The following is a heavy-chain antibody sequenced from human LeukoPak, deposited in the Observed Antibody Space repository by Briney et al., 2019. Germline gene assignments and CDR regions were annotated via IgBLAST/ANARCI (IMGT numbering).Heavy chain of an antibody. Sequence: GGSLRLSCAASGFTFSSYAMSWVRQAPGKGLEWVSAISGSGGSTYYADSVKGRFTISRDNSKNTLYLQMNSLRTEDTAVYYCAKGTVLSYNYDRNEGNWFDPWGQGTLVTVSS. V-gene: IGHV3-23*01. CDR1: GFTFSSYA. D-gene: IGHD3-16*01. CDR2: ISGSGGST. J-gene: IGHJ5*02. CDR3: AKGTVLSYNYDRNEGNWFDP.